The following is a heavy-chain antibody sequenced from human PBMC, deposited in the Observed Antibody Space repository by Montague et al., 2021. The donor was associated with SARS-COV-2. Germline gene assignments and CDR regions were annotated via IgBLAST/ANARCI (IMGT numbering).Heavy chain of an antibody. Sequence: LRLSCPASGFTFSNYWLSWLRQPPGKGLEWIGYIYYSGRTNYNPSLKSRVTISVDTSKNQFSLKLSSVAAADTAVYYCARGGGSGYRYYFDYWGQGSLVTVSS. CDR3: ARGGGSGYRYYFDY. D-gene: IGHD3-22*01. CDR2: IYYSGRT. V-gene: IGHV4-59*01. J-gene: IGHJ4*02. CDR1: GFTFSNYW.